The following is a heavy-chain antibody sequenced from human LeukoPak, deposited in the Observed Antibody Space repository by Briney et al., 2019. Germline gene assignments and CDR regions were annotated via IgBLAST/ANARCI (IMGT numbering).Heavy chain of an antibody. CDR3: ARGHKRRLLWFDYYYMDV. D-gene: IGHD3-10*01. J-gene: IGHJ6*03. V-gene: IGHV1-2*02. CDR1: GFTFTDHY. Sequence: ASMKVSCKSSGFTFTDHYIHWVRQGPGQGLEWMGYIGPHSTFTSSPQEFQGRVTMTRDASMSTAYMELTRLTSDDTAVYYCARGHKRRLLWFDYYYMDVWGKGTTVTVSS. CDR2: IGPHSTFT.